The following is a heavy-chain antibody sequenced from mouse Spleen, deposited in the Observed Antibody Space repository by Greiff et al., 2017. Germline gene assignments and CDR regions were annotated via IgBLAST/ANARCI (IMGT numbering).Heavy chain of an antibody. CDR3: AREVYYAMDY. CDR2: IDPETGGT. CDR1: GYTFTDYE. V-gene: IGHV1-15*01. J-gene: IGHJ4*01. Sequence: QVQLQQSGAELVRPGASVTLSCKASGYTFTDYEMHWVKQTPVHGLEWIGAIDPETGGTAYNQKFKGKAILTADKSSSTAYMELRSLTSEDSAVYYCAREVYYAMDYWGQGTSVTVSS.